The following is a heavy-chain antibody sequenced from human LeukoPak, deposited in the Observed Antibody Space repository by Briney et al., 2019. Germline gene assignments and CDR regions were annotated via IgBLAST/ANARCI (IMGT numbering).Heavy chain of an antibody. J-gene: IGHJ5*02. Sequence: ASVKVSCKASGYTFTSYYMHWVRQAPGQGLEWMGIINPSGGSTSYAQKFQGRVTMTRDMSTSTVYMELSSLRSEDTAVYYCARGFLWCSSTSCPRGDWFDPWGQGTLVTVSS. D-gene: IGHD2-2*01. CDR3: ARGFLWCSSTSCPRGDWFDP. CDR1: GYTFTSYY. V-gene: IGHV1-46*01. CDR2: INPSGGST.